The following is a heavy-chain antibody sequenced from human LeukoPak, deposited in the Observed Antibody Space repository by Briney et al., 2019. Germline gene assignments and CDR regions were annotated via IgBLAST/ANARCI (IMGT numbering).Heavy chain of an antibody. D-gene: IGHD6-6*01. CDR2: INHSGST. V-gene: IGHV4-39*07. J-gene: IGHJ6*02. CDR3: ARGRVYPLYYYYGMDV. Sequence: SETLSLTCTVSGGSLSSSSYYWRWIRQPPGKGLEWIGEINHSGSTNYNPSLKSRVTISVDTSKNQFSLKLSSVTAADTAVYYCARGRVYPLYYYYGMDVWGQGTTVTVSS. CDR1: GGSLSSSSYY.